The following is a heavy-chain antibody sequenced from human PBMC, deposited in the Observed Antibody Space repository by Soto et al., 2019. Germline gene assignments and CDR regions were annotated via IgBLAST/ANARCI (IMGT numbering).Heavy chain of an antibody. CDR3: ARGGLTTVTTPAGY. D-gene: IGHD4-17*01. CDR1: GFTFSSYA. CDR2: ISYDGSNK. Sequence: QVQLVESGGGVVQPGRSLRLSCAASGFTFSSYAMHWVRQAPGKGLELVAVISYDGSNKYYADSAQGRFTISRDNSKKTLYLQMNSLRAEDTGVYYCARGGLTTVTTPAGYWGQGTLVTVSS. V-gene: IGHV3-30-3*01. J-gene: IGHJ4*02.